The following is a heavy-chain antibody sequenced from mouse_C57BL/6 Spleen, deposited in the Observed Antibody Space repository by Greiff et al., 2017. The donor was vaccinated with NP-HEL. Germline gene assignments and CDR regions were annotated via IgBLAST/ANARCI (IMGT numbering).Heavy chain of an antibody. CDR2: INPNYGTT. CDR1: GYSFTNYN. Sequence: VQLQQSGPELVKPGASVKISCKASGYSFTNYNMNWVKQSNGKSLEWIGVINPNYGTTSYNQKFKGKATLTVDQSSSTAYMQLNSLTSEDSAVYYWASGGDYYGSSPHWDFDVWGTGTTVTVSS. J-gene: IGHJ1*03. D-gene: IGHD1-1*01. V-gene: IGHV1-39*01. CDR3: ASGGDYYGSSPHWDFDV.